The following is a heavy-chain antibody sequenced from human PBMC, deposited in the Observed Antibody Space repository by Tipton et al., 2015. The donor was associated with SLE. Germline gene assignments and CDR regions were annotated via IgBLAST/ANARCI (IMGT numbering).Heavy chain of an antibody. CDR2: INPSGGST. V-gene: IGHV1-46*01. CDR3: AMGRDGYTIDY. D-gene: IGHD5-24*01. CDR1: GYTFTSYY. J-gene: IGHJ4*02. Sequence: QVQLVQSGAEVKKPGASVKVSCKASGYTFTSYYMHWVRQAPGQGLEWMGIINPSGGSTSYAQKFQGRVTMTRDTSTSTVYMDLSSLRSEDTAVYFCAMGRDGYTIDYWGQGTLVNVYS.